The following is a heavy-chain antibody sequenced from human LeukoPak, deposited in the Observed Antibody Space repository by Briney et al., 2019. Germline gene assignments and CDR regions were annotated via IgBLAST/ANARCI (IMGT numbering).Heavy chain of an antibody. CDR1: GYTFTNYG. CDR3: ARDLGYSYGYSGLAWFDP. J-gene: IGHJ5*02. D-gene: IGHD5-18*01. Sequence: ASVKVSCKASGYTFTNYGLSWVRQAPGQGLEWMGWISAYNGNTNYAQKLQGRVTMTTDTSTSTAYMELRSLRSDDTAVYYCARDLGYSYGYSGLAWFDPWGQGTLVTVSS. V-gene: IGHV1-18*01. CDR2: ISAYNGNT.